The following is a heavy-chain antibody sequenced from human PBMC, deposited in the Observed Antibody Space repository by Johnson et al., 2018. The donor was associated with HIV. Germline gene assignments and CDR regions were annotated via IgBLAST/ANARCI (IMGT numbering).Heavy chain of an antibody. CDR1: GFTFSNYA. J-gene: IGHJ3*02. CDR3: ARDRAWGDHVVVAAYGAFDI. V-gene: IGHV3-23*04. D-gene: IGHD2-15*01. Sequence: EVQVVESGGVVVQPGGSLRLSCAASGFTFSNYAMTWVRQVAGKGLEWVSAISSSGGDTYSADSVKGRFTISRDNSKNTLYLQMNSLRAEDTAVYYCARDRAWGDHVVVAAYGAFDIWGQGTMVTVSS. CDR2: ISSSGGDT.